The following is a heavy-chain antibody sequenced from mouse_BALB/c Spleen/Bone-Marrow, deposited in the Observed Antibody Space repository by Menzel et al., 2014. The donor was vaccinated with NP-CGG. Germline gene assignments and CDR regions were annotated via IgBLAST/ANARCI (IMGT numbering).Heavy chain of an antibody. CDR1: GFAFSSYD. Sequence: EVQLQQSGGGLVKPGGSLKPSCAASGFAFSSYDMSWVRQTPEKRLEWVATISSGGSYTYYPDSVKGRFTISRDNARNTLYLQMSSLRSEDTALYYCVRRVQLDYWGQGTTLTVSS. CDR3: VRRVQLDY. CDR2: ISSGGSYT. V-gene: IGHV5-9*02. J-gene: IGHJ2*01.